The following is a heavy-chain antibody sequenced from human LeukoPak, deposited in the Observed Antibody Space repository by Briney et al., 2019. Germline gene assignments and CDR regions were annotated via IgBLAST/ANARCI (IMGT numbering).Heavy chain of an antibody. CDR1: GFPFSGAW. V-gene: IGHV3-23*01. CDR2: ISGGGEDT. CDR3: ARTIAQYTNTWLYYYYGLDV. Sequence: GGSLRLSCAGSGFPFSGAWMNWVRQAPGQGLEWVSSISGGGEDTYYADSVKGRFTISRDNSETTLYLQMNSLGADDTALYYCARTIAQYTNTWLYYYYGLDVWGQGTTVTVSS. J-gene: IGHJ6*02. D-gene: IGHD6-13*01.